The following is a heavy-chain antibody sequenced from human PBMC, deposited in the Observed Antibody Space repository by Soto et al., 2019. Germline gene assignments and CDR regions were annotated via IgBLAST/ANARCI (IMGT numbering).Heavy chain of an antibody. J-gene: IGHJ4*02. CDR3: AKDGGPVYCNSPGCSAKHFDY. Sequence: QVQLGESGGGVVQPGRSLRLSCAASGFTFSNYGMHWVRQAPGKGLEWVAIISYDGDNEYYADSVRGRFTISRDNSKNTLYLQTSSLRHEDTAVYYCAKDGGPVYCNSPGCSAKHFDYWGQGTLVTVSS. V-gene: IGHV3-30*18. CDR1: GFTFSNYG. CDR2: ISYDGDNE. D-gene: IGHD2-2*01.